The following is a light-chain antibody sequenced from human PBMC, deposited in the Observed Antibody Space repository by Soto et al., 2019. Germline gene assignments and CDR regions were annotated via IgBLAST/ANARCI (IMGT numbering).Light chain of an antibody. CDR3: SSYITSDIVV. CDR2: DVF. Sequence: QSALTQPASLSASRGQSITISCTGTTSDVPGSNPVSWYQQHPGKAPILIVFDVFKRPSGISDRFSGSKSGNSASLTISGLQAEDEADYYCSSYITSDIVVFGGATKLTVL. CDR1: TSDVPGSNP. V-gene: IGLV2-14*01. J-gene: IGLJ2*01.